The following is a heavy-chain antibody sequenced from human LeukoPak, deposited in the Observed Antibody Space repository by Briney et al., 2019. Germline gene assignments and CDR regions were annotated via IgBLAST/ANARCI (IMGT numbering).Heavy chain of an antibody. Sequence: VQPGGSLRLSCAASGFTFSSYGMHWVRQAPGKGLEWVAFIRYDGSNKYYADSVKGRFTISRDNAKNSLYLQMNSLRAEDTAVYYCVRRGSVWGDYWGQGTLVTVSS. CDR1: GFTFSSYG. CDR2: IRYDGSNK. V-gene: IGHV3-30*02. D-gene: IGHD3-10*01. J-gene: IGHJ4*02. CDR3: VRRGSVWGDY.